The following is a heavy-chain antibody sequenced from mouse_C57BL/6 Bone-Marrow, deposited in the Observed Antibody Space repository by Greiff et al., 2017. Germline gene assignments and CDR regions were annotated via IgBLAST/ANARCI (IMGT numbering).Heavy chain of an antibody. CDR2: ISSGGSYT. Sequence: DVQLVESGGDLVKPGGSLKLSCAASGFTFSSYGMSWVRQTPDKRLEWVATISSGGSYTYYPDSVKGRFTISRDNAKNTLYLQMSSLKSEDTAMYYCARDYEGYFDVWGTGTTVTVSS. CDR3: ARDYEGYFDV. CDR1: GFTFSSYG. D-gene: IGHD1-1*01. V-gene: IGHV5-6*01. J-gene: IGHJ1*03.